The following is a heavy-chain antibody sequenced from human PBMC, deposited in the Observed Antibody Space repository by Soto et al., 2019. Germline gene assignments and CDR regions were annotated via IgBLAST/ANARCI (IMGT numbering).Heavy chain of an antibody. J-gene: IGHJ4*02. Sequence: ASVKVSCKASGYTFTTYTMHWVRQAPGQRLEWMGWINAGNGNTKYSQNFQGRVTITRDTSASTAYMELNSLQSEDTAVYYCARENSPKTGSYYDSWGREPPVTVSS. CDR3: ARENSPKTGSYYDS. D-gene: IGHD1-26*01. V-gene: IGHV1-3*01. CDR1: GYTFTTYT. CDR2: INAGNGNT.